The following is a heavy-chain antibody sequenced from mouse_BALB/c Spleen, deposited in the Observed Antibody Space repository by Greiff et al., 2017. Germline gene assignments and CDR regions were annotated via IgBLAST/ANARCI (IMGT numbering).Heavy chain of an antibody. CDR2: IDPENGDT. CDR1: GFNIKDYY. V-gene: IGHV14-4*02. CDR3: ARDYGSSYWYFDV. D-gene: IGHD1-1*01. Sequence: VQLKQSGAELVRSGASVKLSCTASGFNIKDYYMHWVKQRPEQGLEWIGWIDPENGDTEYAPKFQGKATMTADTSSNTAYLQLSSLTSEDTAVYYCARDYGSSYWYFDVWGAGTTVTVSS. J-gene: IGHJ1*01.